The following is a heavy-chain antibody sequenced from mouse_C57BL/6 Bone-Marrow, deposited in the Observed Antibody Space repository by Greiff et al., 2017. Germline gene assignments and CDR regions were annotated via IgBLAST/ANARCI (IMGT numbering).Heavy chain of an antibody. V-gene: IGHV1-59*01. J-gene: IGHJ2*01. Sequence: QVQLQQPGAELVRPGTSVKLSCKASGYTFTSYWMHWVKQRPGQGLEWIGVIDPSDSYTNYNQKFTGKATLTVDTSSSTAYMQLSSLTSEDSAVYYCARAYGSSYNYWGQGTTLTVSS. CDR1: GYTFTSYW. CDR3: ARAYGSSYNY. D-gene: IGHD1-1*01. CDR2: IDPSDSYT.